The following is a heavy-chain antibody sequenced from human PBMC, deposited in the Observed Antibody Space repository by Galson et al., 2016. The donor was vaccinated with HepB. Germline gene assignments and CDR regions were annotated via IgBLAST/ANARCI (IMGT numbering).Heavy chain of an antibody. Sequence: SVKVSCKASGYIFISYYLHWVRQAPGQGLEWMGIINPNGGTTTHAQKFQGRITMTRDTSTTTVYMELNNLTSEDTAIYYCAREGIVDGGARAHDYWGQGTLVTVSS. V-gene: IGHV1-46*01. CDR3: AREGIVDGGARAHDY. J-gene: IGHJ4*02. D-gene: IGHD4-23*01. CDR2: INPNGGTT. CDR1: GYIFISYY.